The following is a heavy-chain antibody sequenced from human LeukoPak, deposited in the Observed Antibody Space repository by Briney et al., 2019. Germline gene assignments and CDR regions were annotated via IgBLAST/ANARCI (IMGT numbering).Heavy chain of an antibody. D-gene: IGHD2-2*02. CDR1: GFTFSSYW. J-gene: IGHJ4*02. CDR2: IKQDGSEK. CDR3: ARDQNIVVVPAAISDY. V-gene: IGHV3-7*01. Sequence: GGSLGLSCAASGFTFSSYWMSWVRQAPGKGLGGVANIKQDGSEKYCVVSVKGRFTISRDNAKNSLYLQMNSLRAEDTAVYYCARDQNIVVVPAAISDYWGQGTLVTVSS.